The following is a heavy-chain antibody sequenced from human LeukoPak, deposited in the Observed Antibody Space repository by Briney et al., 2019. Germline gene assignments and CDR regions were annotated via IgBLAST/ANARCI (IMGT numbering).Heavy chain of an antibody. CDR3: ARDDYGDSKGWFDP. D-gene: IGHD4-17*01. J-gene: IGHJ5*02. Sequence: GASVKVSCKASGYTFNNYGITWVRQAPGQGLERMGWISVYNGNTNYAQKLQGRVTMTTDTSTSTAYMELRSLRSDDTAVYYCARDDYGDSKGWFDPWGQGTLVTVSS. V-gene: IGHV1-18*01. CDR1: GYTFNNYG. CDR2: ISVYNGNT.